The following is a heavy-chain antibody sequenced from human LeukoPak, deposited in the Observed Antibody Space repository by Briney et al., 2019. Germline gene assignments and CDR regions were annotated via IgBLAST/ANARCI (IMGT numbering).Heavy chain of an antibody. CDR3: ARGCSSTSCYADFDY. CDR2: MNPNSGNT. Sequence: ASVRVSCKASGYTFTSYDINWVRQATGQGLEWMGWMNPNSGNTGYAQKFEGRVTITADKSTNTTYMEISSLTSDDTAVYYCARGCSSTSCYADFDYWGQGTLVTVSS. J-gene: IGHJ4*02. V-gene: IGHV1-8*01. D-gene: IGHD2-2*01. CDR1: GYTFTSYD.